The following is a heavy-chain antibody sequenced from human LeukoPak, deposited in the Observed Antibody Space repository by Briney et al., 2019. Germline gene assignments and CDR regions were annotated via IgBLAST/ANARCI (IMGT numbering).Heavy chain of an antibody. J-gene: IGHJ6*02. V-gene: IGHV4-34*01. CDR2: INHGGIT. CDR1: GGSFSGYY. Sequence: PSQTLSLTCSVYGGSFSGYYWCWFRQPPGKGLEWIGDINHGGITNYNPSLTSRVTISVDTSKNQFSLKLSSVTAADTAVYYCARRPYGMDVWGQGTTVTVSS. CDR3: ARRPYGMDV.